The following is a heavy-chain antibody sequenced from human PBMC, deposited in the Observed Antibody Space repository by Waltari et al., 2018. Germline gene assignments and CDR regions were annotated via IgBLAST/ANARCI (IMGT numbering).Heavy chain of an antibody. J-gene: IGHJ6*03. CDR2: MNPNSGNT. D-gene: IGHD3-10*01. V-gene: IGHV1-8*03. CDR1: GSTFTSYV. CDR3: ARGGVPARYYYYMDV. Sequence: QVQLVQSGAEVKTPGASVKVSCTASGSTFTSYVINWVRQATGQGLEWMGWMNPNSGNTGYAQKFQGRVTITRNTSISTAYMELSSLRSEDTAVYYGARGGVPARYYYYMDVWGKGTTVTISS.